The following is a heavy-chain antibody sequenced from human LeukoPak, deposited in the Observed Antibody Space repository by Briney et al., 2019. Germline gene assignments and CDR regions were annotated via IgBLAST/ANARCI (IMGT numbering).Heavy chain of an antibody. V-gene: IGHV1-18*01. Sequence: ASVKVSCKASGYTLTSYGISWVRQAPGQGLEWMGWISAYNGNTNYAQKLQGRVTMTTDTSTSTAYMELRSLRSDDTAVYYCARAHSPYYYGSGSYNWFDPWGQGTLVTVSS. CDR1: GYTLTSYG. D-gene: IGHD3-10*01. CDR3: ARAHSPYYYGSGSYNWFDP. J-gene: IGHJ5*02. CDR2: ISAYNGNT.